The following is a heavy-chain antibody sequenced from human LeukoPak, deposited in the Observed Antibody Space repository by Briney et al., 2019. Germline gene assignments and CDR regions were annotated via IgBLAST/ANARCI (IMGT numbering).Heavy chain of an antibody. J-gene: IGHJ4*02. Sequence: SETLSLTCSVSGGSVSSGGYYWSWIRQSAAKGLECIGHRDSSGATYYNPSLKSRVTTSVDTSKNQFSLKLTSVTAADTAIYYCAGGQYRYGNTLEYWGQGTLVTVSS. CDR1: GGSVSSGGYY. V-gene: IGHV4-61*09. CDR3: AGGQYRYGNTLEY. CDR2: RDSSGAT. D-gene: IGHD5-18*01.